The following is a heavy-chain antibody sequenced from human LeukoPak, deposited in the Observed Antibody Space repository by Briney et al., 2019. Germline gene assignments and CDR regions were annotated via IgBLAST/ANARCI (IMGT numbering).Heavy chain of an antibody. Sequence: ASVKVSCKASGYTFTTYGISWVRQAPGQGLEGMGWISPYNGNTNYAQNLQGRVTTTTDTSTSTAYMEQRSLRSDDAAVYYCAGLVVPAAIPNDAFDIWGQGTMVTVSS. CDR3: AGLVVPAAIPNDAFDI. V-gene: IGHV1-18*01. J-gene: IGHJ3*02. CDR2: ISPYNGNT. D-gene: IGHD2-2*01. CDR1: GYTFTTYG.